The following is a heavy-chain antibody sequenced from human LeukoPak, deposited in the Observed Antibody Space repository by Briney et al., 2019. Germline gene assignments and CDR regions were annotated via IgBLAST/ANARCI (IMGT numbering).Heavy chain of an antibody. Sequence: GGSLRLSCVASRFTFSNYWMTWVRQAPGKGLERVANIKKDGGEKYYMESVKGRFTISRDNAKNSLYLQMNSLRAEDTALYYCAREKIANAFDIWGQGTMVTVSS. CDR3: AREKIANAFDI. D-gene: IGHD1-26*01. V-gene: IGHV3-7*03. CDR1: RFTFSNYW. J-gene: IGHJ3*02. CDR2: IKKDGGEK.